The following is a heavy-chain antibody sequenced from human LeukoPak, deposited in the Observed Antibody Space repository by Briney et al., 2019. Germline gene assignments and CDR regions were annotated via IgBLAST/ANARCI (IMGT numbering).Heavy chain of an antibody. Sequence: NPGGSLRLSCAASGFTFSTYCMTWVRQAPGKGLEWVAGILQDGREKTYADSVKGRFTISRDNARNSLFLQMDSLRAEDTALYYCATSDYYFSGRGGVSPSDYWGQGTLVTVSS. D-gene: IGHD3-10*01. CDR2: ILQDGREK. J-gene: IGHJ4*02. V-gene: IGHV3-7*01. CDR1: GFTFSTYC. CDR3: ATSDYYFSGRGGVSPSDY.